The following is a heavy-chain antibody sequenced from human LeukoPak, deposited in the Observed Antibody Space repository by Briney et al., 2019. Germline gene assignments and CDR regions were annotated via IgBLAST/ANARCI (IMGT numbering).Heavy chain of an antibody. CDR3: ASAGDYDYIWGSYPFDY. CDR2: IYYSGST. D-gene: IGHD3-16*02. V-gene: IGHV4-39*07. Sequence: PSETLSLTCTVSGGSISSSSYYWGWIRQPPGKGLEWIGSIYYSGSTYYNPSLKSRVTISVDTSKNQFSLKLSSVTAADTAVYYCASAGDYDYIWGSYPFDYWGQGTLVTVSS. J-gene: IGHJ4*02. CDR1: GGSISSSSYY.